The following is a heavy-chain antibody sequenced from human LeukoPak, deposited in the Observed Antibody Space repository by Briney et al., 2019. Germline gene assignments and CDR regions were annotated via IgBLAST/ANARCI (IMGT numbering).Heavy chain of an antibody. D-gene: IGHD1-26*01. Sequence: PGGSLRLSCAASGFTFSDYYMSWIRQAPGKGLEWVSYISSSGSTIYYADSVKGRFTISRDNAKNSLYLQMNSLRAEDTAVYYCGRGGGVSRYSGSYDAFDIWGQGTMVTVSS. CDR3: GRGGGVSRYSGSYDAFDI. V-gene: IGHV3-11*04. CDR1: GFTFSDYY. J-gene: IGHJ3*02. CDR2: ISSSGSTI.